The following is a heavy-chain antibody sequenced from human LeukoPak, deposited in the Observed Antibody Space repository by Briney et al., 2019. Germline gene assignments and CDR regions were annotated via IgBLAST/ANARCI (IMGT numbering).Heavy chain of an antibody. V-gene: IGHV4-39*01. J-gene: IGHJ4*02. Sequence: SETLSLTCTVSGGSVSSYYWGWIRQPPGKGLEWIGSIYYSGSTYYNPSLKSRVTISVDTSKNQFSLKLSSVTAADTAVYYCASRITIFGVVAYFDYWGQGTLVTVSS. CDR2: IYYSGST. D-gene: IGHD3-3*01. CDR1: GGSVSSYY. CDR3: ASRITIFGVVAYFDY.